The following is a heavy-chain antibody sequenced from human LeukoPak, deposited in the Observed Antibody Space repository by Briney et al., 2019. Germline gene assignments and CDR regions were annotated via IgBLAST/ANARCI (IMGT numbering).Heavy chain of an antibody. J-gene: IGHJ6*02. D-gene: IGHD1-26*01. CDR2: INPNSGGT. CDR1: GYTFTGHY. V-gene: IGHV1-2*02. CDR3: AREYSGSYSMDV. Sequence: ASVKVSCKASGYTFTGHYMHWVRQAPGQGLEWMGWINPNSGGTNYAQKFQGRVTMTRDTSISTAYMELSRLRSDDTAVYYCAREYSGSYSMDVWGQGTTVTVSS.